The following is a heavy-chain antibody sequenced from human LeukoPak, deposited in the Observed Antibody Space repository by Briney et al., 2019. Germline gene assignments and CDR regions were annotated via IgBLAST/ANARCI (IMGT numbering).Heavy chain of an antibody. CDR2: ISHSGST. J-gene: IGHJ4*02. Sequence: SETLSLTCTVSGGSTSGYYWSWIRQPPGKGLEWIGYISHSGSTNYIPSLKSRVTISVDTSRNQFSLKLSSVTAADTAVYYCARPYTAGTTWELYYWGQGILVTVSP. CDR3: ARPYTAGTTWELYY. V-gene: IGHV4-59*08. D-gene: IGHD1-26*01. CDR1: GGSTSGYY.